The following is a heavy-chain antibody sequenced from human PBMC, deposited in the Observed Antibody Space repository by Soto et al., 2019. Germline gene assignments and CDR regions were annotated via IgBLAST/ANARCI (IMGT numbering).Heavy chain of an antibody. CDR2: IYYSGST. J-gene: IGHJ5*02. V-gene: IGHV4-30-4*01. D-gene: IGHD2-21*02. Sequence: SETLSLTCTVSGGSISSGYYYWSWIRQPPGKGLEWIGYIYYSGSTYYNPSLKSRITISVDTSKNQFSLKLSSVTAADTAVYYCAKPYCGGDCPRRYNWFDPWGQGTLVTVSS. CDR3: AKPYCGGDCPRRYNWFDP. CDR1: GGSISSGYYY.